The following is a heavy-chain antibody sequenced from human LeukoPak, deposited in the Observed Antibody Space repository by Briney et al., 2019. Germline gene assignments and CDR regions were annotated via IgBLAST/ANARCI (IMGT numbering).Heavy chain of an antibody. CDR3: ARGGGLDV. V-gene: IGHV3-7*03. Sequence: GGSLRLSCAASGFTFSSHWMTWVRQAPGKGLEWVANIKEDGTRKNYMDSVKGRLTISRDNAKNSLYLQMSNLRAEDTAVYFCARGGGLDVWGQGATVTVSS. CDR1: GFTFSSHW. CDR2: IKEDGTRK. D-gene: IGHD3-16*01. J-gene: IGHJ6*02.